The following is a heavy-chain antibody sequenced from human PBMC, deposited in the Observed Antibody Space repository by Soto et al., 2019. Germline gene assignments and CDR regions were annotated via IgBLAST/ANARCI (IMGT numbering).Heavy chain of an antibody. CDR1: GGSIGSSNW. D-gene: IGHD6-19*01. Sequence: SETLSLTCAVSGGSIGSSNWWSRVRQPPGKGLEWIGEIYHSGSTNYNPSLKSRVTISVDKSKNQFSLKLSSVTAADTAVYYCARVAVAGTRVDYWGQGTLVTVSS. V-gene: IGHV4-4*02. CDR2: IYHSGST. CDR3: ARVAVAGTRVDY. J-gene: IGHJ4*02.